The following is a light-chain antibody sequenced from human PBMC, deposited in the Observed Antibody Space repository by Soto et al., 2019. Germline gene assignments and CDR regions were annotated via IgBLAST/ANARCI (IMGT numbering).Light chain of an antibody. J-gene: IGKJ4*02. V-gene: IGKV3-20*01. Sequence: EIVLTQSPGTLSLSPGERATLSCRASQSVSSSFLAWYQQKPGQAPRLLFDGASSRATGITDRFSGSGTGTDFTLTISRLEPEDFAVYYCQQYCSSRTFGGGTKVEIK. CDR3: QQYCSSRT. CDR1: QSVSSSF. CDR2: GAS.